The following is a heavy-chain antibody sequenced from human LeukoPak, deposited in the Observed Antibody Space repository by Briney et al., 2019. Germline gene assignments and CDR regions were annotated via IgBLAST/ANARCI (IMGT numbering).Heavy chain of an antibody. CDR2: ISYDGSNK. CDR1: GFTSSSYG. Sequence: PGGSLRLSCAASGFTSSSYGMHWVRQAPGKGLEWVAIISYDGSNKYYADSVKGRFTISRDNSKNTLYLRMNSLRAEDTAVYYCARGAWVGATPYYYFYMDVWGKGTTVTVSS. CDR3: ARGAWVGATPYYYFYMDV. D-gene: IGHD1-26*01. J-gene: IGHJ6*03. V-gene: IGHV3-30*19.